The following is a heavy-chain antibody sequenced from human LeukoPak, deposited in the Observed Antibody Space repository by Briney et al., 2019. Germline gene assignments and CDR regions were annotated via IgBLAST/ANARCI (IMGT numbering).Heavy chain of an antibody. Sequence: PSETLSLTCAVYGGSFSGYYWSWIRQPPGKGLEWIGEINHSGSTNYNPSLKSRVTISVSTSKNQFSLKLSSVTAADTAVYYCARRPLGHYYDSSGYYFHPFDYWGQGTLVTVSS. CDR3: ARRPLGHYYDSSGYYFHPFDY. CDR1: GGSFSGYY. J-gene: IGHJ4*02. V-gene: IGHV4-34*01. CDR2: INHSGST. D-gene: IGHD3-22*01.